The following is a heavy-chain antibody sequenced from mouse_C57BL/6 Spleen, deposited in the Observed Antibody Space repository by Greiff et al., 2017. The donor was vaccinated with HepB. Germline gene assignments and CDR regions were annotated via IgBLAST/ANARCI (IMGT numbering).Heavy chain of an antibody. V-gene: IGHV5-16*01. CDR1: GFTFSDYY. CDR2: INYDGSST. D-gene: IGHD1-1*01. J-gene: IGHJ1*03. Sequence: EVMLVESEGGLVQPGSSMKLSCTASGFTFSDYYMAWVRQVPEKGLEWVANINYDGSSTYYLDSLKSRFLISRDNAKNILYLQMSSLKSEDTATYYCARDRGYGSSPYWYFDVWGTGTTVTVSS. CDR3: ARDRGYGSSPYWYFDV.